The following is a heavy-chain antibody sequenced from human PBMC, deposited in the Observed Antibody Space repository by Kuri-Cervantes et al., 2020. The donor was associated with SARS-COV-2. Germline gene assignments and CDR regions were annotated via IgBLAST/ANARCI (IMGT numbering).Heavy chain of an antibody. Sequence: SETLSLTCTVSGGSISSGDYYWSWIRQPPGKGLEWIGYIYYSGSTYYNPSLKSRVTISVDTSKNQFSLKLSSVTAADTAVYYCARASRTILLYYWGQGTLVTVSS. CDR3: ARASRTILLYY. J-gene: IGHJ4*02. V-gene: IGHV4-30-4*01. D-gene: IGHD3-3*01. CDR2: IYYSGST. CDR1: GGSISSGDYY.